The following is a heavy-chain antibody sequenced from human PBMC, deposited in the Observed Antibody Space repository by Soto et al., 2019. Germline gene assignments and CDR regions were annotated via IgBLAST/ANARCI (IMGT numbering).Heavy chain of an antibody. V-gene: IGHV3-30*03. CDR3: SLITMVRGLPPPNDY. CDR2: ISYDGSNK. J-gene: IGHJ4*02. Sequence: QVQLVESGGGVVKPGRSLRLSCAASGFTFSSYGMHWVRQAPGKGLEWVAVISYDGSNKYYADSVKGRFTVSRDNSKNTLYLQMNSLRAEDTAVYYCSLITMVRGLPPPNDYWGQGTLVTVSS. D-gene: IGHD3-10*01. CDR1: GFTFSSYG.